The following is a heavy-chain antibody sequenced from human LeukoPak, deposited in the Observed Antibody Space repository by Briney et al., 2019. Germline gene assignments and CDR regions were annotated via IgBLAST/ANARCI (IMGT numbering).Heavy chain of an antibody. CDR1: GGTFSSYA. D-gene: IGHD5-12*01. CDR2: IIPIFGTA. V-gene: IGHV1-69*06. CDR3: ARSRIVATPLGYFDY. J-gene: IGHJ4*02. Sequence: SVKVSCKASGGTFSSYAISWVRQAPGQGLEWMGGIIPIFGTANYAQKFRGRVTITADKSTSTAYMELSSLRSEDTAVYYCARSRIVATPLGYFDYWGQGTLVTVSS.